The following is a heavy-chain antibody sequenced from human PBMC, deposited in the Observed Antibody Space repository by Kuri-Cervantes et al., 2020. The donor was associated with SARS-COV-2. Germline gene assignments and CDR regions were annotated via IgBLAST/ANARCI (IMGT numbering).Heavy chain of an antibody. CDR2: IYSGGST. CDR3: AKDPGRYPLYYYGSGSYGGFFDY. Sequence: GESLKISCAASGFTVSSIYMSWVRQAPGKGLEWVSVIYSGGSTYYAASVKGRFPISRDNSKNTLYLQMNSLRAEDTAVYYCAKDPGRYPLYYYGSGSYGGFFDYWGQGTLVTVSS. CDR1: GFTVSSIY. V-gene: IGHV3-66*01. J-gene: IGHJ4*02. D-gene: IGHD3-10*01.